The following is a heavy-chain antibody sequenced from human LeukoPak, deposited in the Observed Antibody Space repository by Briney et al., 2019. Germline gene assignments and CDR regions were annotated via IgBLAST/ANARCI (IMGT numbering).Heavy chain of an antibody. Sequence: SETLSLTCTVFGDSISSTDSYWGWIRQPPGKALEWIATIYYSGNTYYNPSLKSRVPISVDTSKNQFSLKLSSVTAADTAVYYCASLPHCSSTSCYLLGVSNDAFDIWGQGTMVTVSS. CDR1: GDSISSTDSY. CDR3: ASLPHCSSTSCYLLGVSNDAFDI. D-gene: IGHD2-2*01. J-gene: IGHJ3*02. V-gene: IGHV4-39*07. CDR2: IYYSGNT.